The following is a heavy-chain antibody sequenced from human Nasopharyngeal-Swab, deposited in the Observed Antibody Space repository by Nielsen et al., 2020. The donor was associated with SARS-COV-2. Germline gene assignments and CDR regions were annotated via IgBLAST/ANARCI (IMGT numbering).Heavy chain of an antibody. Sequence: SETLSLTCTVSGGSISSGSYYWSWIRQPAGKGLEWIGRIYTSGSTYYNPSLKSRVTISVDPSKNQFSLKLSSVTAADTAVYYCARHGETIAAAGAPFDYWGQGTLVTVSS. CDR1: GGSISSGSYY. J-gene: IGHJ4*02. CDR2: IYTSGST. D-gene: IGHD6-13*01. CDR3: ARHGETIAAAGAPFDY. V-gene: IGHV4-61*02.